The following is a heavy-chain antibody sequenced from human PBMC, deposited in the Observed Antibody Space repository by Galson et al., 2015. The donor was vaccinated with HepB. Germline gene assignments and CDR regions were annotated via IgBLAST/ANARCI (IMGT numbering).Heavy chain of an antibody. J-gene: IGHJ4*02. D-gene: IGHD3-3*01. V-gene: IGHV4-59*08. CDR2: IYCSGST. Sequence: SETLSLTCTVSGGSISSYYWSWIRQPPGKGLEWIGYIYCSGSTNYNPSLKSRVTISVDTSKNQFSLKLSSVTAADTAVYYCARLRYYDFWSGYSYYFDYWGQGTLVTVSS. CDR1: GGSISSYY. CDR3: ARLRYYDFWSGYSYYFDY.